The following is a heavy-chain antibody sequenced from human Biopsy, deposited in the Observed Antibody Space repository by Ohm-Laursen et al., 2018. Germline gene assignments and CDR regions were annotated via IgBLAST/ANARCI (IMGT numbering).Heavy chain of an antibody. Sequence: TLSLTCTVSGDSISSYYWSWIRQPPGKGLQWIGYVYYTGSTDYNPSLQSRVTISVDTSKNHFSLKLRSVTLADTAIYYCARDRGYYSDRTVPGYFDLWGRGTLVTVSS. D-gene: IGHD3-22*01. J-gene: IGHJ2*01. V-gene: IGHV4-59*01. CDR3: ARDRGYYSDRTVPGYFDL. CDR2: VYYTGST. CDR1: GDSISSYY.